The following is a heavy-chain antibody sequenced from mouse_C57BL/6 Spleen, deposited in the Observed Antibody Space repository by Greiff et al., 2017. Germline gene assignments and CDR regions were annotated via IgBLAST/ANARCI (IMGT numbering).Heavy chain of an antibody. CDR2: ISSGSSTI. CDR3: ARPGGLRPYYFDY. CDR1: GFTLSDYG. D-gene: IGHD2-4*01. V-gene: IGHV5-17*01. J-gene: IGHJ2*01. Sequence: EVMLVESGGGLVKPGGSLKLSCAASGFTLSDYGMHWVRQAPEQGLEWVAYISSGSSTIYYADTVKGRFTISRDNATNTLFLQLPSLRSEDTAMYYCARPGGLRPYYFDYWGQGTTLTVSS.